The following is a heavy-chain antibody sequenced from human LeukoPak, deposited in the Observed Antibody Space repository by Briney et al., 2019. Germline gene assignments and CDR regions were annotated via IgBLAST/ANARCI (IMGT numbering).Heavy chain of an antibody. CDR1: GGSISSGGYY. D-gene: IGHD3-16*02. CDR3: ARAERTYDYVWGSYRSAFDP. V-gene: IGHV4-31*03. J-gene: IGHJ5*02. Sequence: SETLSLTCTVSGGSISSGGYYWSWIRQHPGKGLEWIGYIYYSGSTYYNPSLKSRVTISVDTSKNQFSLKLSSETAADTAVYYCARAERTYDYVWGSYRSAFDPWGQGTLVTVSS. CDR2: IYYSGST.